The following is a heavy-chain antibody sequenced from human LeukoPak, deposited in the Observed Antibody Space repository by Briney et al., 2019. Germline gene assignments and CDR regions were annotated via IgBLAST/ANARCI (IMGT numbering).Heavy chain of an antibody. J-gene: IGHJ4*02. CDR1: GFTFSSYA. CDR2: ISGSGGTT. Sequence: GGSLRLSCAASGFTFSSYAMSWVRQAPGKGLEWVSGISGSGGTTNYADSVKGRFTISRDNSKNTLYLQMNSLRAEDTAVYYCAKRETPSSKFFHYWGQGTLVTVSS. CDR3: AKRETPSSKFFHY. D-gene: IGHD4-11*01. V-gene: IGHV3-23*01.